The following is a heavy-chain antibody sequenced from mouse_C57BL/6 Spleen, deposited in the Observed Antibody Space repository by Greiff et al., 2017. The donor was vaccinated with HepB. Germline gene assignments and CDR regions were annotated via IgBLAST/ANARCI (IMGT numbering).Heavy chain of an antibody. V-gene: IGHV1-56*01. CDR1: GYTFTSHW. D-gene: IGHD1-1*01. J-gene: IGHJ4*01. CDR3: ARPSDYGSSYYYAMDY. Sequence: VQGVESGPELVRPGASVKISCKAPGYTFTSHWMQWVRQRPGQGLEWIGEIFPGSGSTYYNEKFKGKATLTVDTSSSTAYMQLSSLTSEDSAVYFCARPSDYGSSYYYAMDYWGQGTSVTVSS. CDR2: IFPGSGST.